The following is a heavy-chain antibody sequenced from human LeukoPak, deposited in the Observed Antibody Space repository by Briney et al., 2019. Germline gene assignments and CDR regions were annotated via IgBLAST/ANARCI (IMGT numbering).Heavy chain of an antibody. CDR3: ARHDDSSSWLGNWFDP. Sequence: SETLSLTCTVSGGSISSYYWSWIRQPPGKGLEWIGYIYYSGSTSYNPSLKSRVTISVDTSKNQFSLKLSSVTAADTAVYYCARHDDSSSWLGNWFDPWGQGTLVTVSS. CDR1: GGSISSYY. CDR2: IYYSGST. V-gene: IGHV4-59*08. J-gene: IGHJ5*02. D-gene: IGHD6-13*01.